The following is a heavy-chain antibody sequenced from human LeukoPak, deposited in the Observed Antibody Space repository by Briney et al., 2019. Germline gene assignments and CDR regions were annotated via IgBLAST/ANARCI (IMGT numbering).Heavy chain of an antibody. CDR1: GGSISSDRFY. CDR3: ARVPDWTYVPDY. Sequence: SETLSLTCTVSGGSISSDRFYWTWVRQPAGRGLEWIGRIKSSNTNYNPSLKSRVSISLDTSTNQFSLKLSSLTAADTAVYYCARVPDWTYVPDYWGQGTLVTVSS. CDR2: IKSSNT. D-gene: IGHD3-16*01. J-gene: IGHJ4*02. V-gene: IGHV4-61*02.